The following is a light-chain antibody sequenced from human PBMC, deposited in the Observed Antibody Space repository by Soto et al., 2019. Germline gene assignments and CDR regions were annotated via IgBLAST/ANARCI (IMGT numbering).Light chain of an antibody. CDR2: EVS. V-gene: IGLV2-14*01. Sequence: QSALAQPASVSGSPGQSITISCTGTSSDVGAYNYVSWYQQHPGKAPKLIIFEVSNRPSGISNRFSGSKSGQTASLSISGLQAEEEADYYCSSYTNSFTGVFGGGTKLTVL. CDR3: SSYTNSFTGV. J-gene: IGLJ3*02. CDR1: SSDVGAYNY.